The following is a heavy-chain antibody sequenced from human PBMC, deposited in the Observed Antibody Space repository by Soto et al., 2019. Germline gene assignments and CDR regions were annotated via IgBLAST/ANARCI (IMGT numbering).Heavy chain of an antibody. D-gene: IGHD5-18*01. CDR1: GYTFTTYA. V-gene: IGHV1-3*01. Sequence: ASVKVSCKASGYTFTTYALHWVRQAPGQRLEWMGWINAGSADIKYSQKFQGRVTITRDTSASTVYMELSSLRSEDTAVYYCARAGRSGYSYGQFDYWGQGTLVTVSS. CDR2: INAGSADI. CDR3: ARAGRSGYSYGQFDY. J-gene: IGHJ4*02.